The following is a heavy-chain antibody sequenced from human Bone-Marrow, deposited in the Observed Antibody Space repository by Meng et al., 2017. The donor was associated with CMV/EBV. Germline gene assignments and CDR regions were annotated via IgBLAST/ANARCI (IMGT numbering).Heavy chain of an antibody. CDR1: GYTLTELS. D-gene: IGHD2-2*01. CDR2: FDPEDGET. V-gene: IGHV1-24*01. J-gene: IGHJ4*02. CDR3: ARGHCSSTSCYRHYFDY. Sequence: ASVKVSCKVSGYTLTELSRHWVRQAPGKGLEWMGGFDPEDGETIYAQKFQGRVTMTEDTSTDTAYMELSSLRSEDTAVYYCARGHCSSTSCYRHYFDYWGQGTLVTVSS.